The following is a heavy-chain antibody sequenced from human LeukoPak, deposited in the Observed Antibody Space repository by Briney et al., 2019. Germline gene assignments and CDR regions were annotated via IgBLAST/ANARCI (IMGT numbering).Heavy chain of an antibody. CDR1: GFTFSSYE. D-gene: IGHD3-22*01. J-gene: IGHJ5*02. Sequence: PGGSMRLSCAASGFTFSSYEMKWVRQAPGKGLEWVSYISSSGSTIYYADSVKGRFTISRDNAKNSLYLQMNSLRAEDTAVYYCARQYYYDSSGYEAGGPRFDPWGQGTLVTVSS. CDR2: ISSSGSTI. CDR3: ARQYYYDSSGYEAGGPRFDP. V-gene: IGHV3-48*03.